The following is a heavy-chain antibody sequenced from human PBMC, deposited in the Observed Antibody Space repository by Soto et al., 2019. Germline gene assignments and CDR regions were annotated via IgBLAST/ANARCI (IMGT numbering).Heavy chain of an antibody. CDR2: IYWNDDK. Sequence: TLVNPSQTLTLTCTFSGFSLSNSGMGVGWIRQPPGKALEWLALIYWNDDKRYSPSLKSRLTITKDTSKTQVVLAMTNMDPADTATYYCAHRQKELVAFDYWGQGALVTVSS. J-gene: IGHJ4*02. CDR3: AHRQKELVAFDY. D-gene: IGHD6-13*01. V-gene: IGHV2-5*01. CDR1: GFSLSNSGMG.